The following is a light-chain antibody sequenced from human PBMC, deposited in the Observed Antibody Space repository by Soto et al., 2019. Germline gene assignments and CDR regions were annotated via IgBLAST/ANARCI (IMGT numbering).Light chain of an antibody. J-gene: IGKJ1*01. CDR2: WAS. CDR1: QSVFFNSNNKNY. CDR3: QQYFNIPPT. V-gene: IGKV4-1*01. Sequence: DIVLTQSPDSLAVYLGERATINCKSSQSVFFNSNNKNYLAWYQQKPGQTPTLLIYWASTRESGVPERFSGSGSGTDFTLTISGLQAEDVAVYYCQQYFNIPPTFGQGTKVEI.